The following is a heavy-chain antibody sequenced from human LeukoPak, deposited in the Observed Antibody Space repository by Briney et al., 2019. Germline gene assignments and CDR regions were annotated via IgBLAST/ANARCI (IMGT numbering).Heavy chain of an antibody. Sequence: GGSLRLSCSASGFTFSGSAMHWVRPASGQGLEWVGRIRSKANSYATAYAASVKGRFTISRDDSKNTAYLQMNSLKTEDTAVYYCTSRSLYCSGGSCNDYWGQGTLVTVSS. D-gene: IGHD2-15*01. CDR2: IRSKANSYAT. J-gene: IGHJ4*02. CDR3: TSRSLYCSGGSCNDY. V-gene: IGHV3-73*01. CDR1: GFTFSGSA.